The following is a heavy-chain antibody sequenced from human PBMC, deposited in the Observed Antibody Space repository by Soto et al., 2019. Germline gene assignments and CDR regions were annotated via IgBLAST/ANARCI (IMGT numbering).Heavy chain of an antibody. CDR1: GFPFTSYG. J-gene: IGHJ4*02. CDR3: VGGQYYFDY. Sequence: QVQLVESGGGVVQPGRSLRLSCAASGFPFTSYGMHWVREGPDKGLEWVAIISYDGSDKYYADSVKGRFTISRDNSKNTMDLQMNSRRPRDTALYYCVGGQYYFDYRGQGTLVIVSS. D-gene: IGHD3-10*01. V-gene: IGHV3-30*03. CDR2: ISYDGSDK.